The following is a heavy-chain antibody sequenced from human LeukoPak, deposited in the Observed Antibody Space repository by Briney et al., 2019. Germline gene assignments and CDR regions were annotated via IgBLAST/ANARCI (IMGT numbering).Heavy chain of an antibody. CDR3: ARDRPATAVDC. CDR1: GGSISSSSYY. D-gene: IGHD2-21*02. J-gene: IGHJ4*02. Sequence: PSETLSLTCTVSGGSISSSSYYWGWIRQPPGKGLEWIGSIYYSGSTYYNPSLKSRVTISVDTSKNQFSLKLSSVTAADTAVYYCARDRPATAVDCWGQGTLVTVSS. V-gene: IGHV4-39*07. CDR2: IYYSGST.